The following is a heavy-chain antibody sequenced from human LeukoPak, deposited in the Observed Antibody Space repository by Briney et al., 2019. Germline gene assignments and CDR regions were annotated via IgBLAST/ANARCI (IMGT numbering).Heavy chain of an antibody. V-gene: IGHV4-34*01. CDR3: ARHGVCGSSTSCYPPFFDY. D-gene: IGHD2-2*01. J-gene: IGHJ4*02. CDR1: GASFSGYY. CDR2: INNSGST. Sequence: SETLSLTCAVYGASFSGYYWSWIRQPPGKGLEWIGEINNSGSTNYNPSLKSRVTISVDTSKNQFSLKLSSVTAADTAVYYCARHGVCGSSTSCYPPFFDYWGQGTLVTVSS.